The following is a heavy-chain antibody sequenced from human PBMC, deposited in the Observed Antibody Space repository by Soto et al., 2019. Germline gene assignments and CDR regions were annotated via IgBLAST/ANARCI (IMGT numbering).Heavy chain of an antibody. V-gene: IGHV4-59*06. J-gene: IGHJ5*02. Sequence: SETLSLTCTVSGCSISSYYWSWIRQPPGKGLEWIGYIYYSGSTYYNPSLKSRVTISVDTSKNQFSLKLSSVTAADTAVYYCGVVVITKGWXDPWGQGTLVTVSS. CDR3: GVVVITKGWXDP. CDR2: IYYSGST. CDR1: GCSISSYY. D-gene: IGHD3-22*01.